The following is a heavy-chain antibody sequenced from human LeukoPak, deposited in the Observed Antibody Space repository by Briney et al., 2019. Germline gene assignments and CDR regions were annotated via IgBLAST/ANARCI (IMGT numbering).Heavy chain of an antibody. CDR3: ARGGVLRYFDCV. D-gene: IGHD3-9*01. CDR1: GGSISSSRYY. Sequence: SETLSLTCTVSGGSISSSRYYWVWIRQPPGKGLEWIGNIYYSGSTYYNPSLRSRVTMSVDTSKNQFSLKLSSVTAADTAVYYCARGGVLRYFDCVWGQGTLVTVSS. J-gene: IGHJ4*02. CDR2: IYYSGST. V-gene: IGHV4-39*07.